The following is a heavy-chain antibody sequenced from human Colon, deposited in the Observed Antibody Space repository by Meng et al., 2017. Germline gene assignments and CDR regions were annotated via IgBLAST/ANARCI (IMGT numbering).Heavy chain of an antibody. Sequence: GAGVLEPSETPSLTCAVYGGACRSCNWWSWVRQPSGRGLEWIGEIYHSCSTNYNPSLKNRVSMTVDKSNYEFSLTLSSVTAADTAFYYCARVIYASGNMAHLDYWGQGTLVTVSS. D-gene: IGHD3-10*01. CDR1: GGACRSCNW. J-gene: IGHJ4*02. CDR3: ARVIYASGNMAHLDY. V-gene: IGHV4-4*02. CDR2: IYHSCST.